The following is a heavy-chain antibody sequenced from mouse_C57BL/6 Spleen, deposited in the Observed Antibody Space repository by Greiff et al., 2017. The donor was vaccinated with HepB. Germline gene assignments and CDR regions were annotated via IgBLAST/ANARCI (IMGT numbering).Heavy chain of an antibody. J-gene: IGHJ1*03. CDR1: GYTFTSYW. CDR2: IDPSDSYT. D-gene: IGHD1-1*01. CDR3: ARGYYGSIYWYFDV. V-gene: IGHV1-69*01. Sequence: VKLQESGAELVMPGASVKLSCKASGYTFTSYWMHWVKQRPGQGLEWIGEIDPSDSYTNYNQKFKGKSTLTVDKSSSTTYMQLSSLTSEDSAVYYCARGYYGSIYWYFDVWGTGTTVTVSS.